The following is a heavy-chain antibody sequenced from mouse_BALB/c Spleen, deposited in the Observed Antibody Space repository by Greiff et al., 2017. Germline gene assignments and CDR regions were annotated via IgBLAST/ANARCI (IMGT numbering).Heavy chain of an antibody. J-gene: IGHJ4*01. CDR2: ISYSGST. Sequence: EVKLQESGPGLVKPSQSLSLTCTVTGYSITSDYAWNWIRQFPGNKLEWMGYISYSGSTSYNPSLKSRISITRDTSKNQFFLQLNSVTTEDTATYYCASDGNYYAMDYWGQGTSVTVSS. V-gene: IGHV3-2*02. D-gene: IGHD2-1*01. CDR1: GYSITSDYA. CDR3: ASDGNYYAMDY.